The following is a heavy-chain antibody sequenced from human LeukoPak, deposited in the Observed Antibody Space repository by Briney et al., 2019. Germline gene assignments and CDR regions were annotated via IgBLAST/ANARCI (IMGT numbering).Heavy chain of an antibody. V-gene: IGHV1-69*06. D-gene: IGHD2-8*02. Sequence: GASVKVSCKASGGTFSNLAINWVRQAPGQGLEWMGRIIPIFGSPNYAQKFQGRVTITADKSTSTAYMELSSLRSEDTAVYYCARADGGYFDYWGQGTLVTVSS. CDR3: ARADGGYFDY. CDR1: GGTFSNLA. J-gene: IGHJ4*02. CDR2: IIPIFGSP.